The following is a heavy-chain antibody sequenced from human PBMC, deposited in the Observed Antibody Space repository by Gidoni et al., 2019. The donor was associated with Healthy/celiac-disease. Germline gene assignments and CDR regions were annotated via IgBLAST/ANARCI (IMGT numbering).Heavy chain of an antibody. CDR3: ARTNGYGVPYFFYY. V-gene: IGHV3-20*01. D-gene: IGHD4-17*01. J-gene: IGHJ4*02. CDR2: INWNSGRT. Sequence: AASGFTFDDYGMSWVRQAPGKGLEWVSGINWNSGRTGYADSVKGRFTISRDNAKNSLYLQMKRLRGEDTALYHCARTNGYGVPYFFYYWGPGTLGTVSS. CDR1: GFTFDDYG.